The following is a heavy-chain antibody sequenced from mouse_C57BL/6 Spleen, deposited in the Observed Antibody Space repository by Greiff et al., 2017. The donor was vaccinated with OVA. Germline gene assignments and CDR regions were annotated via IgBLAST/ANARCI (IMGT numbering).Heavy chain of an antibody. CDR3: ARKVPITTVVAPRYFDV. V-gene: IGHV1-55*01. CDR2: IYPGSGST. D-gene: IGHD1-1*01. CDR1: GYTFTSYW. Sequence: QVQLQQSGAELVKPGASVKMSCKASGYTFTSYWITWVKQRPGQGLEWIGDIYPGSGSTNYNEKFKSKATLTVDTSSSTAYMQLSSLTSEDSAVYYCARKVPITTVVAPRYFDVWGTGTTVTVSS. J-gene: IGHJ1*03.